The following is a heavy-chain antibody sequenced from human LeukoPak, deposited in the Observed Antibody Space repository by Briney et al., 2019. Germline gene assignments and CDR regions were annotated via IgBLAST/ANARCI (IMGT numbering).Heavy chain of an antibody. Sequence: ASVKVSCKASGYTFTSYDINWVRQATGQGLEWMGWMNPNSGNTGYAQKFQGRVTITRNTSISTAYMELSSLRSEDTAVYYCATADYYGSGSSQGWFDPWGQGTLVTVSS. CDR2: MNPNSGNT. V-gene: IGHV1-8*03. J-gene: IGHJ5*02. CDR3: ATADYYGSGSSQGWFDP. CDR1: GYTFTSYD. D-gene: IGHD3-10*01.